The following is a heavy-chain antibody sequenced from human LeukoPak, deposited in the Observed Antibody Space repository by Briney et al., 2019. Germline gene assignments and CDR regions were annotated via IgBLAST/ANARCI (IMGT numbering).Heavy chain of an antibody. D-gene: IGHD3-22*01. CDR2: IIPIFGTA. V-gene: IGHV1-69*13. CDR3: ATNYYDSSGHLDY. CDR1: GYTFTSYY. J-gene: IGHJ4*02. Sequence: SVKVSRKTSGYTFTSYYMHWVRQAPGQGLEWMGGIIPIFGTANYAQKFQGRVTITADESTSTAYMELSSLRSEDTAVYYCATNYYDSSGHLDYWGQGTLVTVSS.